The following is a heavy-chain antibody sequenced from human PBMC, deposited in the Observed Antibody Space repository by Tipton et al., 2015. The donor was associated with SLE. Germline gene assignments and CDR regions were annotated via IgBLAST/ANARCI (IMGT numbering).Heavy chain of an antibody. CDR2: IYHSGST. CDR3: AREWGLYSYGYLEY. J-gene: IGHJ4*02. D-gene: IGHD5-18*01. Sequence: TLSLTCAVSGGSISSSNWWSWVRQPPGKGLEWIGEIYHSGSTNYNPSLKSRVTISVDKSKNQFSLKLSSVTAADTAVYYCAREWGLYSYGYLEYWGQGTLVTVSS. V-gene: IGHV4-4*02. CDR1: GGSISSSNW.